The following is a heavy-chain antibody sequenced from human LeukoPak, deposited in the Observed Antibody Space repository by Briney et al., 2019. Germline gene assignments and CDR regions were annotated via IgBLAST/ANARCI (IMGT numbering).Heavy chain of an antibody. D-gene: IGHD3-22*01. Sequence: GGSLRLSCAASGFTFSSYEMSWVRQAPGKGLEWVSGISGSDGTTYYADSVKGRFTISRDNSKNTLYLQMNGLRAEDTAVYYCARVNLIVVVITTFDYWGQGTLVTVSS. CDR2: ISGSDGTT. CDR1: GFTFSSYE. V-gene: IGHV3-23*01. J-gene: IGHJ4*02. CDR3: ARVNLIVVVITTFDY.